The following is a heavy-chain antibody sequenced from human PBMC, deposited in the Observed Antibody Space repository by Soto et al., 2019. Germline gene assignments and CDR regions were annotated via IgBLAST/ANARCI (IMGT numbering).Heavy chain of an antibody. V-gene: IGHV4-4*02. CDR3: ARSDIVVVVAATQPYYYYYMDV. CDR2: IYYSGNT. Sequence: SETLSLTCAVSGGSINSDNWWSWVRQSPGKGLEWIAEIYYSGNTNNNPSLEGRVTISMDTSKNQFSLNLSSVTAADTAVYYCARSDIVVVVAATQPYYYYYMDVWGKGTTVTVSS. D-gene: IGHD2-15*01. CDR1: GGSINSDNW. J-gene: IGHJ6*03.